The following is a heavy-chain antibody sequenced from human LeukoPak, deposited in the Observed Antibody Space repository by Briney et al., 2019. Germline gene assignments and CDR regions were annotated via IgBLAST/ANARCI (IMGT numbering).Heavy chain of an antibody. J-gene: IGHJ4*02. Sequence: GGSLRLSCAASGFTFSSYSMNWVRQAPGKGLEWVSSISSSSSYIYYADSEKGRFTISRENAKNSLYLQMNSLRAEDTAVYYCARDSFSAYGSGSYYSFRLFDYWGQGTLVTVSS. D-gene: IGHD3-10*01. CDR2: ISSSSSYI. CDR3: ARDSFSAYGSGSYYSFRLFDY. CDR1: GFTFSSYS. V-gene: IGHV3-21*01.